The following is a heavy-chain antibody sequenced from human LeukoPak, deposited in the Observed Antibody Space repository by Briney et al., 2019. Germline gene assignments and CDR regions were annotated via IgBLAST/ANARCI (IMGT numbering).Heavy chain of an antibody. CDR2: MRYDENNK. J-gene: IGHJ5*02. D-gene: IGHD2-15*01. CDR1: GFTFSSYG. Sequence: GGSLRLSCAASGFTFSSYGMHWVRQAPGKGLECVAFMRYDENNKYYADSVKGRFTISRDNSKNTLYLQMNSLRAEDTAVYYCAREYEGYCSGGSCFRGTYNWFDPWGQGTLVTVSS. CDR3: AREYEGYCSGGSCFRGTYNWFDP. V-gene: IGHV3-30*02.